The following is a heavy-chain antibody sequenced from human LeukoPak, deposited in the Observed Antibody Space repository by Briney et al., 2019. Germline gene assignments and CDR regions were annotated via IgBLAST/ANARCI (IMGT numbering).Heavy chain of an antibody. CDR3: ARAAYDSSGYLTL. V-gene: IGHV3-33*01. D-gene: IGHD3-22*01. J-gene: IGHJ4*02. CDR1: VFSFSSYP. Sequence: GGSVILSCIASVFSFSSYPIDWVRQAPCKGLEWVAVVWYDGSNKYYADSVKGRFTISRDNSKNTLYLQMNSLRAEDTAMLYCARAAYDSSGYLTLWGQGTLVSVSS. CDR2: VWYDGSNK.